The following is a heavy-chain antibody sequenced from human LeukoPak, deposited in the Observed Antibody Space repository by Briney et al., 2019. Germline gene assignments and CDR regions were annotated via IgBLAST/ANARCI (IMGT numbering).Heavy chain of an antibody. V-gene: IGHV4-4*02. CDR1: GGSISSSNW. CDR3: ARATSSSFDY. D-gene: IGHD6-13*01. J-gene: IGHJ4*02. CDR2: IYHSGST. Sequence: PSETLSLTCAVSGGSISSSNWWSWVRQPPGKGLEWIGEIYHSGSTNYNPSLKSRVTISVDKSENQFSLKLSSVTAADTAVYYCARATSSSFDYWGQGTLVTVSS.